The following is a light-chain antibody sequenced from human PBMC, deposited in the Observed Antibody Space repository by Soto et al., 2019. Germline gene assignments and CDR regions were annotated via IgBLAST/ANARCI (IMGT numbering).Light chain of an antibody. J-gene: IGLJ2*01. CDR3: SSYTSTNTLV. V-gene: IGLV2-14*03. CDR1: SSDVGDYNY. Sequence: QSVLTQPASVPGSPGQSITISCTGTSSDVGDYNYVSWYQQHPGKAPKLIIYGVSNRPSGISNRFSGSKSGNTASLTISGLQAEDEAEYYCSSYTSTNTLVFGGGTKVTVL. CDR2: GVS.